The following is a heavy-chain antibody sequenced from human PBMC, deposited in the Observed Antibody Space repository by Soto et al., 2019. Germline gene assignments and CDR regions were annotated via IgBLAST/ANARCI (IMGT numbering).Heavy chain of an antibody. CDR3: TTDSFSSTTVVRFDY. J-gene: IGHJ4*01. CDR1: GYSFTRYW. D-gene: IGHD2-2*01. V-gene: IGHV5-51*01. Sequence: GESLKISCKGSGYSFTRYWIGWVRQMPGKGLEWMGIIYPGDSDTRYSPSFQGQVTISADKAISTAYLQWSSLKTSDTAFYYCTTDSFSSTTVVRFDYWGHGTLVTVSS. CDR2: IYPGDSDT.